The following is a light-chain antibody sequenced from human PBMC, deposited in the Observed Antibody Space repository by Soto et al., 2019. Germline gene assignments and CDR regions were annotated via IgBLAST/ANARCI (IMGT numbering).Light chain of an antibody. V-gene: IGKV1-5*03. CDR3: QQYNSYMYT. CDR1: QSISSC. CDR2: KAS. J-gene: IGKJ2*01. Sequence: DIQMTQSPSTLSASVGDRVTITCRASQSISSCLAWYQQKPGKAPKLLIYKASSLERGVPSKFSGSRSGTEFSLTISSLQPDDFAPYYCQQYNSYMYTFGQGTKLEIK.